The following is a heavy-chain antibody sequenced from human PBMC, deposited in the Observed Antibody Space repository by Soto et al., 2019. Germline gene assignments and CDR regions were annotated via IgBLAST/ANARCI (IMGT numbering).Heavy chain of an antibody. Sequence: SETLSLTCTVSGASISNYYWSWIRQPPGKELEWIGHISYSGYPDYNPSLNSRVTISADTSKNQFSLKLTSVTAADTAVYYCARHYSADPFDYWGQGTLVTVSS. D-gene: IGHD2-21*01. V-gene: IGHV4-59*08. CDR1: GASISNYY. J-gene: IGHJ4*02. CDR3: ARHYSADPFDY. CDR2: ISYSGYP.